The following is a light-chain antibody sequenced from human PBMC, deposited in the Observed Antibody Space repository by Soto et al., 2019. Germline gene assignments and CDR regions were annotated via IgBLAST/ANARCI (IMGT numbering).Light chain of an antibody. V-gene: IGLV2-14*03. J-gene: IGLJ1*01. CDR2: EVS. Sequence: QSALTQPASVSGSHGQSITISCTGTSSDVGGYNYVSWSQQHPGKAPKLLISEVSNRPSGVSNRFSGSKSGNTASLTISGLQADDEADYYCSSYTASSTLLFGTGTNFTVL. CDR1: SSDVGGYNY. CDR3: SSYTASSTLL.